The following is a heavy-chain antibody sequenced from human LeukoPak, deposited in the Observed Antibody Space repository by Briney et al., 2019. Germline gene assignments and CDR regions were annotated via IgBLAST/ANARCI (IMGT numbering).Heavy chain of an antibody. CDR1: GYAFTGHF. D-gene: IGHD2-2*01. V-gene: IGHV1-2*02. Sequence: ASVRVSCKASGYAFTGHFIVWVRQCPGQRLELVASINPNTGDTYYAQKCQGRGTVASATAISTEYLVTSRLRSDDTAFYYCSRGASCDTTSCHQDYWGQGTLVTVSS. CDR3: SRGASCDTTSCHQDY. J-gene: IGHJ4*02. CDR2: INPNTGDT.